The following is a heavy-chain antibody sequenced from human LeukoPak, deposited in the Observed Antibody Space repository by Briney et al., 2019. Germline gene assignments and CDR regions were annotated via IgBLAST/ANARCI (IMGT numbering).Heavy chain of an antibody. CDR2: ISGYNGNT. D-gene: IGHD4-17*01. CDR1: VYTFTNHG. CDR3: ARDLSLGRQDDGEPFDY. J-gene: IGHJ4*02. V-gene: IGHV1-18*01. Sequence: ASVKVSCKNSVYTFTNHGISWVRQAPGQGLEWMGWISGYNGNTNYVQKFRGRVTMTTDTSTSTAYMELRSLSSDDTALYYCARDLSLGRQDDGEPFDYWGQGTLVTVSS.